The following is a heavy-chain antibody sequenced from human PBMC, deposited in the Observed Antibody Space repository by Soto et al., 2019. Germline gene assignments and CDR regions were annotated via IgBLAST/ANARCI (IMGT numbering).Heavy chain of an antibody. CDR2: ISDDGSDK. V-gene: IGHV3-30*18. J-gene: IGHJ6*02. D-gene: IGHD3-3*01. CDR3: AKTLRFLESALEYYYGMDV. CDR1: GFTFNRYG. Sequence: PGGSLRLSCVASGFTFNRYGIHWVRQAPGKGLEWVALISDDGSDKDYADSMKGRFTISRDNSKNTLYLQMNSLRPEDTAVYYCAKTLRFLESALEYYYGMDVWGQGTTVTVSS.